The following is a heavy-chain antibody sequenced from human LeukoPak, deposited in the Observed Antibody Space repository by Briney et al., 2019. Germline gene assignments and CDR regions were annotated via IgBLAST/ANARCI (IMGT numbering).Heavy chain of an antibody. CDR3: AKNPNDYVWGSYPSDDY. CDR2: YYGTNN. D-gene: IGHD3-16*02. V-gene: IGHV3-30*02. J-gene: IGHJ4*02. Sequence: YYGTNNYYSVSVICRFTISTYNSKNPLYLQMNSLRAEDTAVYYCAKNPNDYVWGSYPSDDYWGQGTLVTVSS.